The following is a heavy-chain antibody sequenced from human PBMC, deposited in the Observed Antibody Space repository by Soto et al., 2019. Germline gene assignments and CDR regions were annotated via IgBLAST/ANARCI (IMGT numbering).Heavy chain of an antibody. CDR2: IYSGGDT. CDR3: ARDPPGIAAGGAGA. D-gene: IGHD6-13*01. V-gene: IGHV3-53*01. Sequence: EVQLVESGGGLILPGGSLRLSCAASGVTVSNNYMRWVRQAPGKELEWVSLIYSGGDTHYADSVKGRFTISRDSSKNTVYLQMNSLRAEDTAVYYCARDPPGIAAGGAGAWGQGTLVTVSS. J-gene: IGHJ5*02. CDR1: GVTVSNNY.